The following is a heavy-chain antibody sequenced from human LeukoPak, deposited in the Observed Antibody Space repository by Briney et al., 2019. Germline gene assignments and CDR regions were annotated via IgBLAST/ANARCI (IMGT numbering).Heavy chain of an antibody. D-gene: IGHD2-2*01. Sequence: RASVKVSCKASGGTFNSYAISWVRQARGQGLEWMGRVIVIFGIANYAQKFQGRVTITADKSTSTAYMELSSLISDDTAVYYCARDLLTYCSSPSCFHCLDVWGQGTTVTVYS. CDR3: ARDLLTYCSSPSCFHCLDV. CDR2: VIVIFGIA. V-gene: IGHV1-69*04. CDR1: GGTFNSYA. J-gene: IGHJ6*02.